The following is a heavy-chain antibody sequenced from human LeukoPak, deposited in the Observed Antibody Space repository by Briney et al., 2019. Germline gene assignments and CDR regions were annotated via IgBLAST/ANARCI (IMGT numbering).Heavy chain of an antibody. V-gene: IGHV1-2*04. J-gene: IGHJ3*02. CDR3: ARGELRFLEWPAAFDI. Sequence: ASVKVSCKASGYTFTSYYMHWVRQAPGQGLEWMGWINPNSGGTNYAQKFQGWVTMTRDTSISTAYMELSRLRSDDTAVYYCARGELRFLEWPAAFDIWGRGTMVTVSS. D-gene: IGHD3-3*01. CDR2: INPNSGGT. CDR1: GYTFTSYY.